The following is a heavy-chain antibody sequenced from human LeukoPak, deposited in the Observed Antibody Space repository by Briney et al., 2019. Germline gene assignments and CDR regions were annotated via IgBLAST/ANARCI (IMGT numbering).Heavy chain of an antibody. J-gene: IGHJ2*01. CDR3: AKESGSVWFGEFLPLSYFDL. V-gene: IGHV3-23*01. CDR1: VFSFRTYA. D-gene: IGHD3-10*01. Sequence: PGGSLRLSCTTSVFSFRTYAMTWVRQAPGKGLEWVSTISGTGDRTGSTYFADSVKGRFTISRAQSNNTLFLLLNNLRAEDTAVYYCAKESGSVWFGEFLPLSYFDLWGRGTLVTVSS. CDR2: ISGTGDRTGST.